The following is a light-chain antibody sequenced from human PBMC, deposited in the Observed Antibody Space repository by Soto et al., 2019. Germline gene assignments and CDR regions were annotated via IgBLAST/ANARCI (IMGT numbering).Light chain of an antibody. CDR3: GAWDRSLSAVL. V-gene: IGLV1-51*01. Sequence: QSVLTQPPSVSAAPGQTVAISCSGSSSNIGNNYVSWYQQLPGAAPRLLIYDNNKRPSGIPDRFSGSKSGTSATLDITGLQTGDEAEYYCGAWDRSLSAVLFGGGTKLTVL. CDR1: SSNIGNNY. J-gene: IGLJ2*01. CDR2: DNN.